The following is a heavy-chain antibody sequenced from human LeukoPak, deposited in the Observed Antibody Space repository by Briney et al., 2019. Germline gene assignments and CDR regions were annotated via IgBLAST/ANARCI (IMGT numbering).Heavy chain of an antibody. CDR1: GYTFTIYY. V-gene: IGHV1-46*01. D-gene: IGHD3-22*01. CDR3: ARGGSSGYPLEY. J-gene: IGHJ4*02. CDR2: INPNGGTT. Sequence: ASVKVSFTASGYTFTIYYIHWVRQAPGQGLEWMGIINPNGGTTTYAQKFQGRVTMTWHTSTYTVYMELSSLRSEDTAVYFCARGGSSGYPLEYWGQGTLVTVSS.